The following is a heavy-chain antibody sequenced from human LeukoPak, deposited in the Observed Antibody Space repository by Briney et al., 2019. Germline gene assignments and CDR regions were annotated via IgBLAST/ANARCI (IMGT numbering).Heavy chain of an antibody. V-gene: IGHV4-34*01. CDR2: INHSGRT. CDR1: GGSFSGYY. Sequence: SETLSLTCAVYGGSFSGYYWSWIRQPPGKGLEWIGEINHSGRTNYNPSLKSRVTISVDTSKNQFSLKLSSVTAADTAVYYCASLEGQQLVVWGQGTLVTVSS. J-gene: IGHJ4*02. D-gene: IGHD6-13*01. CDR3: ASLEGQQLVV.